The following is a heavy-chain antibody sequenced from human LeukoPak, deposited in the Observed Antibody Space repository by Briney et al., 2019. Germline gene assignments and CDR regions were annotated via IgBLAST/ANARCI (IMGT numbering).Heavy chain of an antibody. CDR2: ISTSGRAI. D-gene: IGHD3-22*01. J-gene: IGHJ4*02. CDR1: GFTFSNYN. Sequence: PGGSLRLSCAASGFTFSNYNINWVRQASGKGLEWVSYISTSGRAIFYADSVKGRFTISGDNAKNSLFLQMNSLRDEDTAVYYCARVPLYDRSGYYFDYWGLGTLVTVSS. V-gene: IGHV3-48*02. CDR3: ARVPLYDRSGYYFDY.